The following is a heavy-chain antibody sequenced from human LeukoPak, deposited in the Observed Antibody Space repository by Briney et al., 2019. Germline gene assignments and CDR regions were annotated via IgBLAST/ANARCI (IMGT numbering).Heavy chain of an antibody. CDR3: ARAVGYDSSGYFYVRYSDL. Sequence: GGSLRLSCAASGFTFSSYAMSWVRQAPGKGLEWVSAISGSGGSTYYADSVKGRFTISRDNSMNTQYLQLDSLRAEDTAMYYCARAVGYDSSGYFYVRYSDLWGRGTQVTVSS. CDR1: GFTFSSYA. V-gene: IGHV3-23*01. CDR2: ISGSGGST. J-gene: IGHJ2*01. D-gene: IGHD3-22*01.